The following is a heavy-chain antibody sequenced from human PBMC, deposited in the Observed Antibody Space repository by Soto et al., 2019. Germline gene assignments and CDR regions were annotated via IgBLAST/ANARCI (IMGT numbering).Heavy chain of an antibody. CDR1: GFTFSSYD. V-gene: IGHV3-13*01. D-gene: IGHD1-26*01. J-gene: IGHJ4*02. Sequence: GGSLRLSCAASGFTFSSYDMHWVRQATGKGLEWVSAIDTAGDTYYPGSVKGRFTISRDTSKNALYLQMTSLRGEDTAVYRCAKGARQGVGSTTYYDYWGQGTLVTVSS. CDR3: AKGARQGVGSTTYYDY. CDR2: IDTAGDT.